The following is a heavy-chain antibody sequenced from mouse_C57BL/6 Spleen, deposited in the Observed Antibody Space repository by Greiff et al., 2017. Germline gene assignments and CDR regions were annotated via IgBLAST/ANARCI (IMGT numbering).Heavy chain of an antibody. V-gene: IGHV2-2*01. J-gene: IGHJ3*01. CDR1: GFSLTSYG. CDR3: ARPYDGYLAWFAY. D-gene: IGHD2-3*01. CDR2: IWSGGST. Sequence: VKLMESGPGIVQPSQSLSITCTVSGFSLTSYGVHWVRQSPGKGLEWLGVIWSGGSTDYNAAFISRLSISKDNSKSQVFFKMNSLQADDTAIYYCARPYDGYLAWFAYWGQGTLVTVSA.